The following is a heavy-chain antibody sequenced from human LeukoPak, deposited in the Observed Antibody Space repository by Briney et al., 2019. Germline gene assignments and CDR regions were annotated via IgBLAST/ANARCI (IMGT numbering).Heavy chain of an antibody. CDR2: ISAYNGNT. CDR3: AREFRPPTNYYDSSGYSAFDI. D-gene: IGHD3-22*01. V-gene: IGHV1-18*01. Sequence: ASVKVSCKASGYTFTSYGISWVRQAPGQGLEWMGWISAYNGNTNYAQKLQGRVTMTTDTSTSTAYMELKSLRSDDTAVYYCAREFRPPTNYYDSSGYSAFDIWGQGTMVTVSS. J-gene: IGHJ3*02. CDR1: GYTFTSYG.